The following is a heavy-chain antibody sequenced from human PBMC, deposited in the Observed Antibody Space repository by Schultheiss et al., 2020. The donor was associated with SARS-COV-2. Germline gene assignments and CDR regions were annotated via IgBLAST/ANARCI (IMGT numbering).Heavy chain of an antibody. J-gene: IGHJ6*02. D-gene: IGHD2-2*01. CDR3: ALNQLRYGYGMDV. V-gene: IGHV4-34*01. CDR1: GGSFSGYY. CDR2: INHSGST. Sequence: SETLSLTCAVYGGSFSGYYWSWIRQPPGKGLEWIGEINHSGSTNYNPSLKSRVTISVDTSKNQFSLKLSSVTAADTAVYYCALNQLRYGYGMDVWGQGTTVTVSS.